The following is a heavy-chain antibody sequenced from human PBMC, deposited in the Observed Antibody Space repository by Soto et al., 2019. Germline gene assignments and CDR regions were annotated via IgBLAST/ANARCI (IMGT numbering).Heavy chain of an antibody. D-gene: IGHD2-8*02. CDR2: IIPILGIA. J-gene: IGHJ4*02. V-gene: IGHV1-69*02. CDR1: GGTFSSYT. CDR3: ASYSSFRGGVAAPGLYYFDY. Sequence: QVQLVQSGAEVKKPGSSVKVSCKASGGTFSSYTISWVRQAPGQGLEWMGRIIPILGIANYAQKFQGRVTITADKSTSTAYMELSSLIAEDTAVYYCASYSSFRGGVAAPGLYYFDYWGQGTLVTVSS.